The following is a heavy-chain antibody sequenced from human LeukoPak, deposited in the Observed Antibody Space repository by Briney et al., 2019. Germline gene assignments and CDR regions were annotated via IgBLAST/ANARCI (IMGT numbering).Heavy chain of an antibody. J-gene: IGHJ4*02. Sequence: PGGSLRLSCAASGFTFSSYSMNWVRQAPGKGLEWVSSISSSSSYIYYADSVKGRFTISRDNAKNSLYLQMNSLRAEDTAVYYCARISARSGSYRGLFDYWGQGTLVTVSS. CDR2: ISSSSSYI. D-gene: IGHD1-26*01. CDR3: ARISARSGSYRGLFDY. CDR1: GFTFSSYS. V-gene: IGHV3-21*01.